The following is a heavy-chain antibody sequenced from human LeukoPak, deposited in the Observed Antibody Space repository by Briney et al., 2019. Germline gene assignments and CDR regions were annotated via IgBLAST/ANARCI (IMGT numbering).Heavy chain of an antibody. V-gene: IGHV1-2*02. Sequence: ASVKVSCKASGYTFTGYYMHWVRQAPGQGLGWMGWINPNSGGTNYAQKFQGRVTMTRDTSISTAYMELSRLRSDDTAVYYCARDRYSGPTGENWFDPWGQGTLVTVSS. CDR2: INPNSGGT. CDR1: GYTFTGYY. J-gene: IGHJ5*02. D-gene: IGHD3-16*02. CDR3: ARDRYSGPTGENWFDP.